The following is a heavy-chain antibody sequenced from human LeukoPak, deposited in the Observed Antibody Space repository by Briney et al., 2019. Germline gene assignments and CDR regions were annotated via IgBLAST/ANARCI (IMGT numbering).Heavy chain of an antibody. J-gene: IGHJ4*02. CDR3: AKAKRYYYDSSGFDY. V-gene: IGHV3-23*01. CDR1: GFTFSSYA. CDR2: ISGSGGST. Sequence: GGSLRLSCAASGFTFSSYAMRWVRQAPGKGLEWVSAISGSGGSTYYADSVKGRFTISRDNSKNTLYLQMNSLRAEDTAVYYCAKAKRYYYDSSGFDYWGQGTLVTVSS. D-gene: IGHD3-22*01.